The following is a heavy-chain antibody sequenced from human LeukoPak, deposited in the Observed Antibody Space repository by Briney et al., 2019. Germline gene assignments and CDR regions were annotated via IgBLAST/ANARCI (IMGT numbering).Heavy chain of an antibody. CDR3: ARVRELWFKFDY. Sequence: NPSETLSLTCTVSGXSIISYYGSWIRQPPGKGLEWIAYIYYSGSTNYNPSLKSRVTISVDASKNQFSLKLSSVTAADTAVYYCARVRELWFKFDYWGQGTLVTVSS. CDR1: GXSIISYY. J-gene: IGHJ4*02. D-gene: IGHD3-10*01. V-gene: IGHV4-59*01. CDR2: IYYSGST.